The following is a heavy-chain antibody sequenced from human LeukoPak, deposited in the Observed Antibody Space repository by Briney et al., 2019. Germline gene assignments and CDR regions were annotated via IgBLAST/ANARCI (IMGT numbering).Heavy chain of an antibody. CDR2: ISYNGYP. V-gene: IGHV4-59*01. CDR1: GASISSYY. D-gene: IGHD5/OR15-5a*01. J-gene: IGHJ6*03. Sequence: SETLSLTCSVSGASISSYYWNWIRQTPGKGLEWIGYISYNGYPNYNSSLKSRVTISLDTSKNHFSLKLTSVTAADTAAYFCARVSSSVSAPYFYYYMDVWGRGTTVTISS. CDR3: ARVSSSVSAPYFYYYMDV.